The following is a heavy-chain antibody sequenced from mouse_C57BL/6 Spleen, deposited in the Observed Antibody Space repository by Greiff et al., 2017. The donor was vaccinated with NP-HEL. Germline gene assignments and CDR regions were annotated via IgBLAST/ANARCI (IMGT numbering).Heavy chain of an antibody. CDR1: GFTFSDYG. Sequence: EVMLVESGGGLVKPGGSLKLSCAASGFTFSDYGMHWVRQAPEKGLEWVAYISSGSSTIYYADTVKGRFTISRDNAKNTLFLQMNSLRSEDTAMYYCARRSNLYAVDYWGKGTSVTVSS. CDR2: ISSGSSTI. V-gene: IGHV5-17*01. CDR3: ARRSNLYAVDY. D-gene: IGHD2-5*01. J-gene: IGHJ4*01.